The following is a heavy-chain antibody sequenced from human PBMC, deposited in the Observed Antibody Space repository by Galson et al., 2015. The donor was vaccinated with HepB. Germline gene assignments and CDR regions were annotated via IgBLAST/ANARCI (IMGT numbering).Heavy chain of an antibody. V-gene: IGHV3-7*03. CDR3: ARDSSSGWTRFDY. D-gene: IGHD6-19*01. Sequence: SLRLSCAASGFTFSSYWMSWVRQAPGKGLEWVANIKQDGSEKYYVDSVKGRFTISRDNARNSLYLQMNSLRAEDTAVYYCARDSSSGWTRFDYWGQGTLVTVSS. J-gene: IGHJ4*02. CDR1: GFTFSSYW. CDR2: IKQDGSEK.